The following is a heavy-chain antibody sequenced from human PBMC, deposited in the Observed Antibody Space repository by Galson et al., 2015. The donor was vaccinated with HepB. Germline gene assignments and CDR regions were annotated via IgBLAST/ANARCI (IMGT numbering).Heavy chain of an antibody. CDR2: IRYDGSNK. D-gene: IGHD3-22*01. CDR3: AKEQAVVVLGPSGAFDI. Sequence: SLRLSCAASGFTFSSYGMHWVRQAPGKELEWVAFIRYDGSNKYYADSVKGRFTISRDNSKNTLYLQMNSLRAEDTAVYYCAKEQAVVVLGPSGAFDIWGQGTMVTVSS. J-gene: IGHJ3*02. CDR1: GFTFSSYG. V-gene: IGHV3-30*02.